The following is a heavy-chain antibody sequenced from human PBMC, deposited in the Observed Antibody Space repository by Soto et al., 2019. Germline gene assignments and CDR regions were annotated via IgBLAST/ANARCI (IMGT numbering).Heavy chain of an antibody. CDR2: INPGNGNT. D-gene: IGHD3-10*01. CDR3: ARGVKNFPGSGDNWLDP. Sequence: ASVKVSCKASGYIFANYAMQWVRQAPGQGLEWMGYINPGNGNTKYSQKFQGRLTIFRDTSANTVYMELSSLTSKDTAIYYCARGVKNFPGSGDNWLDPWGQGTLVTVYS. V-gene: IGHV1-3*01. CDR1: GYIFANYA. J-gene: IGHJ5*02.